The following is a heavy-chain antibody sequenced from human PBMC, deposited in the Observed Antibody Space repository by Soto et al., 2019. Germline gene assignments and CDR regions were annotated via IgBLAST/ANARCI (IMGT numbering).Heavy chain of an antibody. CDR2: IIPILDLP. Sequence: QVQLVQSGAEVKKPGSSVKVSCKASGGTFNSYTITWVRQAPGQGLEWMGRIIPILDLPNYAQKFQCRVTITADKSTSTAYMELSSLRSEDTAVYYCASPLAGIYGDNPLDFWGQGTRVTVSS. V-gene: IGHV1-69*02. J-gene: IGHJ4*02. CDR3: ASPLAGIYGDNPLDF. D-gene: IGHD4-17*01. CDR1: GGTFNSYT.